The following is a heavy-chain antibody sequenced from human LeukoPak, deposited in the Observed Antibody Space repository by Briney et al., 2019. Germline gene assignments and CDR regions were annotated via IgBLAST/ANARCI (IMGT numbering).Heavy chain of an antibody. Sequence: ASVKVSCKASGYTFTSYYMYWLRQAPGQGLEWMGWITTNTGNPTYAQGFTGRFVFSLDTSVSTAYLQISSLKAEDTAVYYCARDASTIRFDYWGQGTLITVSS. J-gene: IGHJ4*02. CDR3: ARDASTIRFDY. D-gene: IGHD5-24*01. CDR1: GYTFTSYY. CDR2: ITTNTGNP. V-gene: IGHV7-4-1*02.